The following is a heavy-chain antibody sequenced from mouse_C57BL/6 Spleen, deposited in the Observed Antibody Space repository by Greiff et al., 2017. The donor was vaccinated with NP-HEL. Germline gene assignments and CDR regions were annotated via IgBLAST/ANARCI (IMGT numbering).Heavy chain of an antibody. V-gene: IGHV1-82*01. Sequence: QVQLKESGPELVKPGASVKISCKASGYAFSSSWMNWVKQRPGKGLEWIGRIYPGDGDTNYNGKFKGKATLTADKSSSTAYMQLSSLTSEDSAVYFCARVAYGNYGAMDYWGQGTSVTVSS. CDR1: GYAFSSSW. J-gene: IGHJ4*01. D-gene: IGHD2-1*01. CDR3: ARVAYGNYGAMDY. CDR2: IYPGDGDT.